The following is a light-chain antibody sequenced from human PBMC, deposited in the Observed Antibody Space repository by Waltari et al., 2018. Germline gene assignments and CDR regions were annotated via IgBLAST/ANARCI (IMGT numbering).Light chain of an antibody. CDR2: DVS. CDR1: SSDVGTYKY. J-gene: IGLJ3*02. CDR3: CSYTVSNTLL. Sequence: QSALTQPRSVSGSPGQSVTISCTGTSSDVGTYKYVSWHQQHPGQATKLIIFDVSKRPSVVPDRYSGSKSVDTASLTISGLQAEDEADYYCCSYTVSNTLLFGGGTKLTVL. V-gene: IGLV2-11*01.